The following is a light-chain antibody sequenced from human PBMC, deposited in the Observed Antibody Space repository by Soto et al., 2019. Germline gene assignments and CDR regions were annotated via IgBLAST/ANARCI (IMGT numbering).Light chain of an antibody. V-gene: IGKV1-5*03. Sequence: DIQMTQSPSTLSGSVGDRGTITCRASQTISSWLAWYQQKPGKDPKPLIYKESTLKSGVPSRFSGSGSGTEFTLTISSLQPDDFATYYCQQYNTYSTFGQGTRLEIK. CDR2: KES. J-gene: IGKJ5*01. CDR1: QTISSW. CDR3: QQYNTYST.